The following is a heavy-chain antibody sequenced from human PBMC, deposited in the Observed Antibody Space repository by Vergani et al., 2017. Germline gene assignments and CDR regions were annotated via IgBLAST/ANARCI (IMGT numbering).Heavy chain of an antibody. V-gene: IGHV4-34*01. J-gene: IGHJ4*02. CDR2: IYYSGST. Sequence: QVQLQQWGAGLLKPSETLSLTCAVYGGSFSGYYWSWIRQHPGKGLEWIGYIYYSGSTYYNPSLKSRVTISVDTSKNQFSLKLSSVTAADTAVYYCASQVVPAAMLRYWGQGTLVTVSS. CDR3: ASQVVPAAMLRY. CDR1: GGSFSGYY. D-gene: IGHD2-2*01.